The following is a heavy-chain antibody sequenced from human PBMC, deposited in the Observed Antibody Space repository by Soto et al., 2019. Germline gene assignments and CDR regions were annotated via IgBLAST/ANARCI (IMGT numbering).Heavy chain of an antibody. CDR3: ARDKITGLFDY. D-gene: IGHD2-8*02. CDR2: IYYSGST. J-gene: IGHJ4*02. Sequence: SETLSLTCAVPGGSISSGDYYWSWIRQPPGKGLEWIGYIYYSGSTYYNPSLKSRVTISVDTSKNQFSLKLSSVTAADTALYYCARDKITGLFDYWGQGTLVTVSS. CDR1: GGSISSGDYY. V-gene: IGHV4-30-4*01.